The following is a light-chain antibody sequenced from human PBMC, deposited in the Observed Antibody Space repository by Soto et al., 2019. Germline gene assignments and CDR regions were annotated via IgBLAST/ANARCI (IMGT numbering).Light chain of an antibody. CDR2: GAS. CDR1: QSVSSSY. J-gene: IGKJ1*01. V-gene: IGKV3D-7*01. Sequence: EIVLTHSPGTLSLSPGERVTLSCRASQSVSSSYLTWYQQKPGQAPRLLIYGASTRATGIPARFSGSGSGTDFTLTISSLQPEDFAVYYCQQDYNLPTFGQGTKVDIK. CDR3: QQDYNLPT.